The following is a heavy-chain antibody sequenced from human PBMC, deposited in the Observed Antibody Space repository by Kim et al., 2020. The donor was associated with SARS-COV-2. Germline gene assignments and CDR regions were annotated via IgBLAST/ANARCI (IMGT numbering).Heavy chain of an antibody. D-gene: IGHD5-12*01. CDR3: AGDLGGRDGYNY. J-gene: IGHJ4*02. V-gene: IGHV3-66*01. Sequence: YYADSVKGRLTIYTDKSKNALYLQRNSLNAENTAVYYCAGDLGGRDGYNYWGQGTLVTVSS.